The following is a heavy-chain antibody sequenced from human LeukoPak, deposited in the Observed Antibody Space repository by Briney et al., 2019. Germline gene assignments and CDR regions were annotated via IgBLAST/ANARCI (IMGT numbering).Heavy chain of an antibody. CDR2: ISSSSSYI. D-gene: IGHD6-13*01. V-gene: IGHV3-21*01. CDR1: GFTFSSYS. Sequence: GGSLRLSCAASGFTFSSYSLNWVRKAPGKGLEWVSSISSSSSYIYYADSVKGRFTISRDNAKNSLYLQMNSLRAEDTAVYCCARETAAAADYWGQGTLATVSS. CDR3: ARETAAAADY. J-gene: IGHJ4*02.